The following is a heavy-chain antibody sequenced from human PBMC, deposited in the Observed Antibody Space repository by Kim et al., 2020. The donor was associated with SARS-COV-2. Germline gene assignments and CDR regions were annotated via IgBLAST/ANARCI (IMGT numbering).Heavy chain of an antibody. CDR2: MNPNSGNT. V-gene: IGHV1-8*01. J-gene: IGHJ1*01. D-gene: IGHD6-19*01. CDR3: ARGGRIAVPGTQYFQH. CDR1: GYTFTSYD. Sequence: ASVKVSCKASGYTFTSYDINWVRQATGQGLEWMGWMNPNSGNTGYAQKFQGRVTMTRNTSISTAYMELSSLRSEDTAVYYCARGGRIAVPGTQYFQHWGQGTLVTVSS.